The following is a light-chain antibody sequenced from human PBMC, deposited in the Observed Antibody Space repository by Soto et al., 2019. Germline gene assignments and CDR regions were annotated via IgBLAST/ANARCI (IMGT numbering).Light chain of an antibody. CDR2: AAS. CDR3: QQSHSSPRT. CDR1: QGIANY. Sequence: DIQMTQSPSSLSASVGDRVTITCRASQGIANYLAWYQQKPGKVPKLLIYAASTLEPGVPSQFSGSGFGTDFTLSISSRQPEDVATYYCQQSHSSPRTFGQGTTV. V-gene: IGKV1-27*01. J-gene: IGKJ1*01.